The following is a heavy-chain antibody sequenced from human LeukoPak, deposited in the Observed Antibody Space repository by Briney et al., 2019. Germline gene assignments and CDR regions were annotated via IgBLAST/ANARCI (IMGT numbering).Heavy chain of an antibody. CDR3: ARGGLGTGIDY. Sequence: GGSLRLSCAASGFTFSNYNIHWVRQAPGKGLEWVAVVWYDGNNEYYADSVKGRFTISRDNAKNSLYLQMNSLRAEDTAVYFCARGGLGTGIDYWGQGTLVTVSS. D-gene: IGHD1-1*01. CDR2: VWYDGNNE. CDR1: GFTFSNYN. V-gene: IGHV3-33*01. J-gene: IGHJ4*02.